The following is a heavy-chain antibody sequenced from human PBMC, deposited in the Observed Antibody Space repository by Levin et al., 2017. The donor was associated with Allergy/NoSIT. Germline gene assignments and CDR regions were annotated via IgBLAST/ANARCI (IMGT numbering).Heavy chain of an antibody. V-gene: IGHV3-13*04. D-gene: IGHD3-9*01. Sequence: ETLSLTCAASGFTFSSYDMHWVRQATGKGLEWVSAIGTAGDTYYPGSVKGRFTISRENAKNSLYLQMNSLRAGDTAVYYCARGMYDILTGYYRDAFDIWGQGTMVTVSS. CDR2: IGTAGDT. J-gene: IGHJ3*02. CDR1: GFTFSSYD. CDR3: ARGMYDILTGYYRDAFDI.